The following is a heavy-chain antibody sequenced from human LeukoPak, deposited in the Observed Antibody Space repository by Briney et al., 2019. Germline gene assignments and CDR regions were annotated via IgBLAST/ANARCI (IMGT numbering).Heavy chain of an antibody. D-gene: IGHD3-22*01. Sequence: PSETLSLTCTVSGGSISSYYWSWIRQPPGKGLEWIGYIYYSGSTNYNPSLKSRVTISVDTSKNQFSLKLTSVTAADTAVYYCARGRTYYYDTSGYYPSIYYGMDVWCQGTTVIVSS. CDR1: GGSISSYY. CDR2: IYYSGST. J-gene: IGHJ6*02. V-gene: IGHV4-59*12. CDR3: ARGRTYYYDTSGYYPSIYYGMDV.